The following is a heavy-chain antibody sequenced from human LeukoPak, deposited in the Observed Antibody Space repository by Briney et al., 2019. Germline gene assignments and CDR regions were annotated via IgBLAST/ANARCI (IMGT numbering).Heavy chain of an antibody. CDR3: AKSGSTWYDYFDF. CDR1: GFTFSSYA. CDR2: ISGDGGTT. V-gene: IGHV3-23*01. D-gene: IGHD6-13*01. Sequence: GGSLRLSCAASGFTFSSYAMTWVRQAPGKGLEWVSTISGDGGTTFYADSVKGRFTISRENSKNTLYLQVSSLRADDTAVYYCAKSGSTWYDYFDFWGQGALVTVSS. J-gene: IGHJ4*02.